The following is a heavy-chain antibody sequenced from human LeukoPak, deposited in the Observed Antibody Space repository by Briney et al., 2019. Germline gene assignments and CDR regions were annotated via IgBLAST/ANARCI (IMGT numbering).Heavy chain of an antibody. J-gene: IGHJ4*02. Sequence: SETLSLTCTVSGGSINTKAHYWACIRQTPGKGLEWIGSVFYNGNTYYNPSLKSRVAISVDTSKNQFSLRLSSVTAADTAVYYCAKHGEDSTGYCADLFDHCGQGTLITVSS. D-gene: IGHD3-22*01. V-gene: IGHV4-39*01. CDR3: AKHGEDSTGYCADLFDH. CDR1: GGSINTKAHY. CDR2: VFYNGNT.